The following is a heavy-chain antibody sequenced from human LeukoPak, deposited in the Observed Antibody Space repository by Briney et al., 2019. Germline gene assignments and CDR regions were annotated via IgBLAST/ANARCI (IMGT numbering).Heavy chain of an antibody. CDR1: GFTFSDYY. CDR2: ISGSGSTI. Sequence: PGGSLRLSCTASGFTFSDYYMSWIRQAPGKGLEWVSYISGSGSTIYYADSVKGRFTISRDNARNSMYLQMNSLRVEDTAVYYCARGPFTIFGVVDYWGQGTLVTVSS. CDR3: ARGPFTIFGVVDY. J-gene: IGHJ4*02. V-gene: IGHV3-11*01. D-gene: IGHD3-3*01.